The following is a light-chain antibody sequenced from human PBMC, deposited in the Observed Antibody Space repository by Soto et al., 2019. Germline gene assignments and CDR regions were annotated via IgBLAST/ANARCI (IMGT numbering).Light chain of an antibody. CDR1: QSVSSNY. CDR2: DTS. CDR3: QQFSSYPLT. J-gene: IGKJ4*01. V-gene: IGKV3D-20*01. Sequence: ETLMTQAPDTLSVSQGVSLSLSWRASQSVSSNYLAWYQQKPGLAPRLILYDTSFRATGIPDRFSGSGSGTDFTLTISRLDPEDLAVYYCQQFSSYPLTFGGGTKVDIK.